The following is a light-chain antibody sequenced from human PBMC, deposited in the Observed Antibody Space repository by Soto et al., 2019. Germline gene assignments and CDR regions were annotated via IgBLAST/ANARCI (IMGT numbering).Light chain of an antibody. J-gene: IGKJ1*01. CDR3: QQYNNWWT. CDR2: GAS. CDR1: QSVRSS. V-gene: IGKV3-15*01. Sequence: EIVMTQSPATLSVSPGERATLSCRASQSVRSSLAWYQQKPGQAPRLLIYGASTRATGFPARFSGSGSGTEFTLTISSLQSEDFAVYHCQQYNNWWTFGQGTKV.